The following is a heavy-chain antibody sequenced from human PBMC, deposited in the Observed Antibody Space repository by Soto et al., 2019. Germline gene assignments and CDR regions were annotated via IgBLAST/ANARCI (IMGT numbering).Heavy chain of an antibody. D-gene: IGHD5-18*01. CDR1: GGFISSYY. CDR2: IYYSGSA. J-gene: IGHJ5*02. V-gene: IGHV4-59*08. Sequence: SETLSLTCTVSGGFISSYYWSWIRQPPGKGLEWIGYIYYSGSANYNPSLKSRVTISVDTSKNQFSLKLSSVTAADTAVYYCARHPLGYPNWFDPWGQGTLVTVSS. CDR3: ARHPLGYPNWFDP.